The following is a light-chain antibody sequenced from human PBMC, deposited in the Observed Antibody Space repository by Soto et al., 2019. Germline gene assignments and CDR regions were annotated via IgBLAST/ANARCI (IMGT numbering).Light chain of an antibody. CDR2: AAS. V-gene: IGKV3-20*01. CDR1: QNILRN. Sequence: IVMTQSPATLSVSPGETATLSCRAPQNILRNLAWYQQRPGQAPRLLIYAASSRATGIPDRFSGSGSGTDFTLTISRLEPEDFAVYYCQQYGTSPRTFGQGTKVDIK. J-gene: IGKJ1*01. CDR3: QQYGTSPRT.